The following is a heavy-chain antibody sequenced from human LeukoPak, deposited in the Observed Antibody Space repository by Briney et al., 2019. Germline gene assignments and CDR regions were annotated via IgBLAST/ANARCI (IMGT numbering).Heavy chain of an antibody. J-gene: IGHJ1*01. CDR2: IYYSGST. V-gene: IGHV4-59*08. CDR1: GGSISSYY. Sequence: SETLSLTCTVSGGSISSYYWTWIRQPPGKGLEWIGYIYYSGSTNYNPSLQSRVTISVDTSKNQFSLKLSSVTAADTAVYYCARGYSSSWSALQHWGQGTLVTVSS. D-gene: IGHD6-13*01. CDR3: ARGYSSSWSALQH.